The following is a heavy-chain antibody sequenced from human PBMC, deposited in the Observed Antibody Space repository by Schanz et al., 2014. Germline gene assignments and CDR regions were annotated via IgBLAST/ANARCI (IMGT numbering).Heavy chain of an antibody. CDR2: ISSSGSYI. CDR1: GFAFSAYS. CDR3: ARVRAYDYGAEAHGMDV. J-gene: IGHJ6*02. D-gene: IGHD4-17*01. Sequence: EVQLVESGGGLVKPGGSLRLSCAASGFAFSAYSMNWVRQAPGKWLEWVSSISSSGSYIYFPDSVKGRFTISRDNAKNSLYLQMNSLRAEAPAVYYCARVRAYDYGAEAHGMDVWGHGTTVTFSS. V-gene: IGHV3-21*06.